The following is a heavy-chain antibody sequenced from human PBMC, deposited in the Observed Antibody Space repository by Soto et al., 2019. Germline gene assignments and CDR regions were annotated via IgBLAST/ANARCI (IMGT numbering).Heavy chain of an antibody. CDR1: GGSISSGGYY. CDR3: ARAPPGYYDSSGYYYYFDY. CDR2: IYYSGST. Sequence: PSETLSLTCTVSGGSISSGGYYWSWIRQHPRKGLEWIGYIYYSGSTYYNPSLKSRVTISVDTSKNQFSLKLSSVTAADTAVYYCARAPPGYYDSSGYYYYFDYWGQGTLVTVSS. D-gene: IGHD3-22*01. V-gene: IGHV4-31*03. J-gene: IGHJ4*02.